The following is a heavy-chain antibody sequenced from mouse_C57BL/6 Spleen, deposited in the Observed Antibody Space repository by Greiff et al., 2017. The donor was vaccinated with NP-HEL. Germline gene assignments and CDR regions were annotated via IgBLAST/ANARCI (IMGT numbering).Heavy chain of an antibody. CDR1: GFTFSSYA. CDR2: ISSGGDYI. CDR3: TRDDYDVGYAMDY. J-gene: IGHJ4*01. V-gene: IGHV5-9-1*02. Sequence: EVNVVESGEGLVKPGGSLKLSCAASGFTFSSYAMSWVRQTPEKRLEWVAYISSGGDYIYYADTVKGRFTISRDNARNTLYLQMSSLKSEDTAMYYCTRDDYDVGYAMDYWGQGTSVTVSS. D-gene: IGHD2-4*01.